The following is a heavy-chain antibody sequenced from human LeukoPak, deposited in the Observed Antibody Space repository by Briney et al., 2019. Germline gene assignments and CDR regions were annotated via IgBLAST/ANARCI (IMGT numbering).Heavy chain of an antibody. Sequence: SETLSLTCTVSGGSISSYYWSWIRQPPGKGLEWIGYIYYSGSTNYNPSLKSRVTISVDTSKNQFSLKLSSVTAADTAVYYCARSERSPLRFLLAPFDYWGQGTLVTVSS. D-gene: IGHD3-3*01. CDR2: IYYSGST. J-gene: IGHJ4*02. CDR3: ARSERSPLRFLLAPFDY. CDR1: GGSISSYY. V-gene: IGHV4-59*01.